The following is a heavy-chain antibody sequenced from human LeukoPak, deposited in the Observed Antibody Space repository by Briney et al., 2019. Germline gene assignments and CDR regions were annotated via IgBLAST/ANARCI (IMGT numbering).Heavy chain of an antibody. V-gene: IGHV3-7*01. D-gene: IGHD2-2*01. CDR2: IKQDGSEK. J-gene: IGHJ4*02. CDR1: GFTFSSHW. Sequence: GGSLRLSCAASGFTFSSHWMSWVRQAPGKGLEWVANIKQDGSEKYYVDSVKGRFTISRDNAKNSLYLQMNSLRAEDTAVYYCARDYPRSIVVVPAAHDYWGQGTLVTVSS. CDR3: ARDYPRSIVVVPAAHDY.